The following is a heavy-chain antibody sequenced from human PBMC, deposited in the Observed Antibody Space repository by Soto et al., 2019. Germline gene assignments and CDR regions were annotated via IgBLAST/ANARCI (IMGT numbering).Heavy chain of an antibody. Sequence: SETLSLTCTVSGDSISNYYWNWIRRSPGKELEWIGYVSFRGSTSYNPSLKSRVTISVDTSKNQFSLKLYSVTAADTAVYYCARSREMYYYDSSGYYAHWGQGTLVTVS. V-gene: IGHV4-59*01. J-gene: IGHJ4*02. D-gene: IGHD3-22*01. CDR2: VSFRGST. CDR3: ARSREMYYYDSSGYYAH. CDR1: GDSISNYY.